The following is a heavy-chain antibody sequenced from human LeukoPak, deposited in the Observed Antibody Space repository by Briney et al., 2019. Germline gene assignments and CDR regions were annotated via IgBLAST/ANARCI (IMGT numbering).Heavy chain of an antibody. D-gene: IGHD3-10*01. CDR3: ASLGVTTFDY. CDR2: ISSSSSYI. V-gene: IGHV3-21*01. CDR1: GFTFSSYS. Sequence: NPGGSLRLSCAASGFTFSSYSMNWVRQAPGKGLEWVSSISSSSSYIYYADSAKGRFTISRDNAKNSLYLQMNSLRAEDTAVYYCASLGVTTFDYWGQGTLVTVSS. J-gene: IGHJ4*02.